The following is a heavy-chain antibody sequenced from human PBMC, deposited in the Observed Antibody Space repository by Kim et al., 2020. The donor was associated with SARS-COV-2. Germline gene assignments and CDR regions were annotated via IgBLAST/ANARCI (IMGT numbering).Heavy chain of an antibody. V-gene: IGHV4-31*03. CDR2: IYYSGST. CDR1: GGSISSGGYY. J-gene: IGHJ4*02. CDR3: ARAVKQQLVLVHFDY. Sequence: SETLSLTCTVSGGSISSGGYYWSWIRQHPGKGLEWIGYIYYSGSTYYNPSLKSRVTISVDTSKNQFSLKLSSVTAADTAVYYCARAVKQQLVLVHFDYWGQGNLVTVSS. D-gene: IGHD6-13*01.